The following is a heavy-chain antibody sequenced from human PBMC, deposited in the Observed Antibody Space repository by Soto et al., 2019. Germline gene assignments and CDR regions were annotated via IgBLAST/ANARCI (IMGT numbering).Heavy chain of an antibody. Sequence: VAVISYDGSNKYYADSVKGRFTISRDNSKNTLYLQMNSLRAEDTAVYYCARDARIAAPWGQGTLVTVSS. D-gene: IGHD6-13*01. V-gene: IGHV3-30-3*01. CDR3: ARDARIAAP. CDR2: ISYDGSNK. J-gene: IGHJ5*02.